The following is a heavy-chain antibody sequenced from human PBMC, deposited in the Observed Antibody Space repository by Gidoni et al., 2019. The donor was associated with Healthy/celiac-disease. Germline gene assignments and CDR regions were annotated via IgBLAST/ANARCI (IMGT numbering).Heavy chain of an antibody. D-gene: IGHD3-16*01. CDR1: GGPISSSSSY. J-gene: IGHJ4*02. CDR2: IYYSGRT. CDR3: ARRGTANYFDY. Sequence: QLQLQDSGPGLVKPSETLSLTCTVPGGPISSSSSYWGWIRQPPGKGLEWIGSIYYSGRTYYNPSLKSRVTISVDTSKNQFSLKLSSVTAADTAVYYCARRGTANYFDYWGQGTLVTVSS. V-gene: IGHV4-39*01.